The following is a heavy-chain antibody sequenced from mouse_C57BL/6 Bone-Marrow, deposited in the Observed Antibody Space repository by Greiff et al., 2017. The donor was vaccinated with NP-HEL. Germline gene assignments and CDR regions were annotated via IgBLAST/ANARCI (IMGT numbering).Heavy chain of an antibody. J-gene: IGHJ2*01. CDR1: GYAFSSYW. CDR3: AREGDYDGYYFDY. Sequence: QVQLQQSGAELVKPGASVKISCKASGYAFSSYWMNWVKQRPGKGLEWIGQIYPGDGDTNYNGKFKGKATLTADKSSSTAYMQPSSLTSEDSAVYFCAREGDYDGYYFDYWGQGTTLTVSS. D-gene: IGHD2-4*01. CDR2: IYPGDGDT. V-gene: IGHV1-80*01.